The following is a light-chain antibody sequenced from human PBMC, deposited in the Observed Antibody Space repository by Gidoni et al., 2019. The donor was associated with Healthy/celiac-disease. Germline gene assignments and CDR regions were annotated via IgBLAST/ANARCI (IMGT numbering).Light chain of an antibody. CDR2: MNN. CDR3: SAWDDSLSGWV. V-gene: IGLV1-47*01. CDR1: SSNIGINY. J-gene: IGLJ3*02. Sequence: ALPQPPSASRTPWQRVTISCSGSSSNIGINYVYWYQQPPGTAPKLLIYMNNQRPAGVPDRFSGSKSGTSASLAISGLRSEDEADYYCSAWDDSLSGWVFGGGTKLTVL.